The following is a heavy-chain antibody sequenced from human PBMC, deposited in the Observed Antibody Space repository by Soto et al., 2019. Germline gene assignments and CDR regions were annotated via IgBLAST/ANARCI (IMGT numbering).Heavy chain of an antibody. V-gene: IGHV3-74*01. CDR2: MNSDGSNT. CDR3: ATSEGGVSKGPTSY. J-gene: IGHJ4*02. D-gene: IGHD1-26*01. CDR1: GFTFSNYW. Sequence: EVQLVESGGALVQPGGSLRLSCAASGFTFSNYWMHWVRQAPGKGLVWISRMNSDGSNTVYADAVKGRFTISRDNAKNTLYLQMNRLRVEDTAVYYCATSEGGVSKGPTSYWGQGTLVTVSS.